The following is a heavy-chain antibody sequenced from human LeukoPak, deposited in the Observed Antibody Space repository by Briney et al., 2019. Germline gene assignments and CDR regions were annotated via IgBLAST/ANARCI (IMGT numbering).Heavy chain of an antibody. J-gene: IGHJ4*02. D-gene: IGHD3-10*01. CDR2: MNPNSGNT. Sequence: ASVKVSCKASGYTFTSYDINWVRQATGQGLEWMRWMNPNSGNTGYAQKFQGRVTMTRNTSISTAYMELSSLRSEDTAVYYCASRITMVRGVMGWGQGTLVTVSS. CDR1: GYTFTSYD. CDR3: ASRITMVRGVMG. V-gene: IGHV1-8*01.